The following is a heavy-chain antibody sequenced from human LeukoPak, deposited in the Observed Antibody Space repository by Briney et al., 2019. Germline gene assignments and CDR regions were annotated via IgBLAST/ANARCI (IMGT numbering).Heavy chain of an antibody. V-gene: IGHV3-53*01. Sequence: PGGSLRLSFAASGFTVSSNYMSWVRQAPGKGLEWVSVIYSGGSTYYADSVKGRFTISRDNSKNTLYLQMNSLKTEDTAVYYCTTDLTKISMYSSSPGAWGQGTLVTVSS. D-gene: IGHD6-6*01. CDR2: IYSGGST. CDR3: TTDLTKISMYSSSPGA. CDR1: GFTVSSNY. J-gene: IGHJ5*02.